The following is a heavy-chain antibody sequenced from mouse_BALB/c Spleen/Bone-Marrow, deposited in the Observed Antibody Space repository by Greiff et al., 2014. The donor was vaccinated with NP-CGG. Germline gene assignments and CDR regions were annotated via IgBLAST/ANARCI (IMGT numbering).Heavy chain of an antibody. D-gene: IGHD4-1*01. Sequence: VNVVESGAELVRPGSSVKISCKASGCAFSSYWMNWVKQRPGQGLEWIGQIYPGDGDTNYNGNFKDKATLTTDKSSTTAYMQLSSLTSEDSAVYFCARGGRLTGYYFDYWGQGTTLTVSS. J-gene: IGHJ2*01. CDR3: ARGGRLTGYYFDY. CDR2: IYPGDGDT. V-gene: IGHV1-80*01. CDR1: GCAFSSYW.